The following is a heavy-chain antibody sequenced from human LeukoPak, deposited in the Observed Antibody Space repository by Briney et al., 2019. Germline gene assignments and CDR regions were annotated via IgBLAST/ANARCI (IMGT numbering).Heavy chain of an antibody. CDR2: INPNSGGT. J-gene: IGHJ4*02. D-gene: IGHD6-13*01. CDR3: ARGSIAAAGTFDY. Sequence: ASVKVSCKASGYTFAGYYMHWVRQAPGQGLEWMGWINPNSGGTNYAQKFQGRVTMTRDTSISTAYMELSRLRSDDTAVYYCARGSIAAAGTFDYWGQGILVTVSS. CDR1: GYTFAGYY. V-gene: IGHV1-2*02.